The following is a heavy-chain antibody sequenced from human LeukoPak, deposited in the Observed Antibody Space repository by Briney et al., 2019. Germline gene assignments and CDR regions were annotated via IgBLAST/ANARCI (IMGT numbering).Heavy chain of an antibody. V-gene: IGHV3-7*03. Sequence: PGGSLRLSCAASGFTFSSYWMSWVRQAPGKGLEWVANIKQDGSEKYYVDSVKGRFTISRDNSKNTLYLQMNSLRAEDTAVYYCARGMVRGVMGLDYWGQGTLVAVSS. CDR1: GFTFSSYW. CDR3: ARGMVRGVMGLDY. J-gene: IGHJ4*02. D-gene: IGHD3-10*01. CDR2: IKQDGSEK.